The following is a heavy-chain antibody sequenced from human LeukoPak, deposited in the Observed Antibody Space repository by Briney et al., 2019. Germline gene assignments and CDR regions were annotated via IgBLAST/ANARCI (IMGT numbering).Heavy chain of an antibody. CDR1: GGTFSSYA. V-gene: IGHV1-2*02. J-gene: IGHJ4*02. D-gene: IGHD6-13*01. CDR2: INPNSGGT. Sequence: GASVKVSCKASGGTFSSYAISWVRQAPGQGLEWMGWINPNSGGTNYAQKFQGRVTMTRDTSISTAYMELSRLRSDDTAVYYCARAPKAAAAGTGDYWGQGTLVTVSS. CDR3: ARAPKAAAAGTGDY.